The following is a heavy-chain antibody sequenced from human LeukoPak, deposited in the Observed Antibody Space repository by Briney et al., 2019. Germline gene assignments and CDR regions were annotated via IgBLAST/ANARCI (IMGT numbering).Heavy chain of an antibody. CDR3: ARDCNPAGRNTKVRGAKDDGFDI. CDR1: GFTFSSYS. V-gene: IGHV3-48*01. Sequence: GGSLRLSCAASGFTFSSYSMNWVRQAPGKGLEWVSYISSSSSTIYYADSVKGRFTISRDNAKNSLYLQMNSLRAEDTAVYYCARDCNPAGRNTKVRGAKDDGFDIWGQGKMVNGSS. J-gene: IGHJ3*02. CDR2: ISSSSSTI. D-gene: IGHD3-10*01.